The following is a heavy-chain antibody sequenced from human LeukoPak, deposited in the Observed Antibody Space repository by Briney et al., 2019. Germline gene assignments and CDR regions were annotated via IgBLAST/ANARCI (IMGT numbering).Heavy chain of an antibody. CDR1: GFTFSDYY. V-gene: IGHV3-11*04. CDR2: ISSSGSTI. Sequence: GSLRPSCAASGFTFSDYYMSWIRQAPGKGLEWVSYISSSGSTIYYADSVKGRFTISRDNAKNSLFLQMNSLRAEDTAVDYCTRDRGAYSSYWVNFDYWGQGTLVTASS. CDR3: TRDRGAYSSYWVNFDY. D-gene: IGHD6-6*01. J-gene: IGHJ4*02.